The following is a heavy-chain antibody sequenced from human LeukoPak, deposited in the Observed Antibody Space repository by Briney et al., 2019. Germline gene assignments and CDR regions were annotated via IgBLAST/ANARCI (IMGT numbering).Heavy chain of an antibody. CDR2: IWYDGSNK. CDR3: ARGRTNDYSYYGMDV. V-gene: IGHV3-33*01. D-gene: IGHD2-8*01. CDR1: GFTFSSYG. Sequence: GGSLRLSCAASGFTFSSYGMHWVRQAPGKGLEWVAVIWYDGSNKYYADSVKGRFTISRDNAKNSLYLQMNSLRAEDTAVYYCARGRTNDYSYYGMDVWGQGTTVTVSS. J-gene: IGHJ6*02.